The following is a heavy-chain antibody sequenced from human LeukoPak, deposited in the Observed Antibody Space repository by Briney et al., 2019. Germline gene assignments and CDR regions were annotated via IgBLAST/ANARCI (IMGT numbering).Heavy chain of an antibody. D-gene: IGHD3-22*01. Sequence: PSETLSLTCTVSGGSISSYYWSWIRQPPGKGLEWIGYVYYSGSTNYNPSLKSRVTISVDTSKNQFSLKLSSVTAADTAVYYCARDYYDSSGYYFRYFDYWGQGTLVTVSS. CDR3: ARDYYDSSGYYFRYFDY. CDR2: VYYSGST. V-gene: IGHV4-59*12. J-gene: IGHJ4*02. CDR1: GGSISSYY.